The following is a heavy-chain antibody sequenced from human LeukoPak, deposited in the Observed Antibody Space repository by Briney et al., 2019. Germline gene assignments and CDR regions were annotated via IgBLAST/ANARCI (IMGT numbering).Heavy chain of an antibody. CDR1: GYTFTGYY. D-gene: IGHD5-18*01. Sequence: ASVKVSCKASGYTFTGYYMHWVRQAPGQGLEWMVWINPNSGGTNYAQKFQGRVTMTRDTSISTAYMELSRLRSDDTAVYYCARRRSYGRVPSAFDIWGQGTMVTVSS. J-gene: IGHJ3*02. V-gene: IGHV1-2*02. CDR2: INPNSGGT. CDR3: ARRRSYGRVPSAFDI.